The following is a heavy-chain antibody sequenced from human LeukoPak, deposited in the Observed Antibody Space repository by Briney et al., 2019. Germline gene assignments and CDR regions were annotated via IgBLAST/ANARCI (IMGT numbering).Heavy chain of an antibody. D-gene: IGHD2-8*01. CDR3: VRRTYAAFDI. CDR1: GFTLSDQY. V-gene: IGHV3-72*01. Sequence: PGGSLRLSCAASGFTLSDQYMDWVRQAPGKGLEWVGRTRNKANSYTTEYAASVRGRFSISRDDSKNSLYLQMNSLKPEDTAVYYCVRRTYAAFDIWGQGTMVTVFS. CDR2: TRNKANSYTT. J-gene: IGHJ3*02.